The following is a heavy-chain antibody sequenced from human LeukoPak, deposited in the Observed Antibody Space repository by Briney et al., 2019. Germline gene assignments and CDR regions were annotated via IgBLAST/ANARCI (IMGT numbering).Heavy chain of an antibody. CDR2: TYYRSKWNN. V-gene: IGHV6-1*01. J-gene: IGHJ4*02. D-gene: IGHD2-21*01. CDR3: ASDPVAGGYFDY. Sequence: QTLSLTCAISGDSVSSNSAAWNWIRQSPSSCLEWLGRTYYRSKWNNDYAVSVKSRITINPDTSKNQFSLQLNSVTTEETAVYYCASDPVAGGYFDYWGQGTLVTVSS. CDR1: GDSVSSNSAA.